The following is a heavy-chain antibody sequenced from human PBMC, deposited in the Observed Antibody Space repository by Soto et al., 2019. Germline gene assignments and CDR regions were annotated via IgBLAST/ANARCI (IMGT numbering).Heavy chain of an antibody. D-gene: IGHD3-9*01. CDR3: ARDPEERLTGVAFDI. V-gene: IGHV3-30-3*01. Sequence: GGSLRLSCAASGFTFSSYAMHWVRQAPGKGLEWVAVISYDGSNKYYADSVKGRFTISRDNSKNTLYLQMNSLRAEDTAVYYCARDPEERLTGVAFDIWGQGTMVTVSS. J-gene: IGHJ3*02. CDR2: ISYDGSNK. CDR1: GFTFSSYA.